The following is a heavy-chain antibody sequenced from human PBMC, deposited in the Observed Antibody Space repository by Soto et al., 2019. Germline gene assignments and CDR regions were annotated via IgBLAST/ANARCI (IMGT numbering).Heavy chain of an antibody. D-gene: IGHD3-9*01. J-gene: IGHJ4*02. CDR1: GYTFTGYY. Sequence: ASVKVSCKASGYTFTGYYMHWVRQAPGQGLEWMGWINPNSGGTNYAQKFQGWVTMTRDTSISTAYMELSRLRSDDTAVYYCAREYYDILTGYYRGGSHYFDYWGQGTLVTV. V-gene: IGHV1-2*04. CDR2: INPNSGGT. CDR3: AREYYDILTGYYRGGSHYFDY.